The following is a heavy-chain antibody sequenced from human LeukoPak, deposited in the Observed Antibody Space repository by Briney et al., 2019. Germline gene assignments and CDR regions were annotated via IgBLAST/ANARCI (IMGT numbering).Heavy chain of an antibody. D-gene: IGHD6-19*01. Sequence: ASVKVPCKVSGYTLPELSIHWVRQAPGKGLEWMGGYDPEDGETFYAQKFQGRVTMTEDTATDTAHMELTSLGSEDTAVYYCAADPYSGGRYGEYDYWGQGTLVTVSS. V-gene: IGHV1-24*01. J-gene: IGHJ4*02. CDR3: AADPYSGGRYGEYDY. CDR1: GYTLPELS. CDR2: YDPEDGET.